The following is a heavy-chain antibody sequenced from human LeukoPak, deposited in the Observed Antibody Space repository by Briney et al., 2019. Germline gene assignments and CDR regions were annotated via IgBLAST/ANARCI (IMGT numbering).Heavy chain of an antibody. CDR3: ARDAQDGDNAFDI. V-gene: IGHV3-30-3*01. J-gene: IGHJ3*02. CDR2: ISYDGSNK. CDR1: GFTFSSYA. D-gene: IGHD4-17*01. Sequence: GGSLRLSCAASGFTFSSYAMHWVRQAPGKGLEWVAVISYDGSNKYYADSVKGRFTISRDNSKNTLYLQMNSLRAEDTAVYYCARDAQDGDNAFDIWGQGTMVTVSS.